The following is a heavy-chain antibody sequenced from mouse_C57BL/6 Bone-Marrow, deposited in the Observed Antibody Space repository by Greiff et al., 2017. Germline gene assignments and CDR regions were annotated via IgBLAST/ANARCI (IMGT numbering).Heavy chain of an antibody. CDR2: ISSGSSTI. CDR3: AREDYDYLFAY. V-gene: IGHV5-17*01. J-gene: IGHJ3*01. D-gene: IGHD2-4*01. Sequence: EVKLMESGGGLVKPGGSLKLSCAASGFTFSDYGMHWVRQAPEKGLEWVAYISSGSSTIYYADTVKGRFTISRDNAKNTLFLQMTSLRSEDTAMYYCAREDYDYLFAYWGQGTLVTVSA. CDR1: GFTFSDYG.